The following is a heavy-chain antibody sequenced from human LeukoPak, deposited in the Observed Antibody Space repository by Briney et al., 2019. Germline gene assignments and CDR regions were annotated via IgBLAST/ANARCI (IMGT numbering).Heavy chain of an antibody. CDR1: VGSISSYY. D-gene: IGHD5-12*01. Sequence: SETLSLTCTVSVGSISSYYWSWIRQPPGKGLEWIGYIYYSGSTNYNPSLKSRVTISVDTSKNQFSLKLSSVTAADTAVYYCARGGDGIVATIYFDYWGQGTLVTVFS. V-gene: IGHV4-59*01. CDR3: ARGGDGIVATIYFDY. CDR2: IYYSGST. J-gene: IGHJ4*02.